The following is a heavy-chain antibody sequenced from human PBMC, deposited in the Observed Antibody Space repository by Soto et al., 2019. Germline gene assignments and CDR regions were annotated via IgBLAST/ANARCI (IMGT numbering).Heavy chain of an antibody. D-gene: IGHD3-22*01. CDR2: ISSTGLYT. Sequence: GGSLRLSCAASGFSFTTYGMSWVRQAPGKGLEWVSDISSTGLYTYLADSVKGRFTISRDNSKNTLYLQMNSLRVDDTAVYFCTKSWLFEKNWFDPWGQGTLVTVS. V-gene: IGHV3-23*01. J-gene: IGHJ5*02. CDR3: TKSWLFEKNWFDP. CDR1: GFSFTTYG.